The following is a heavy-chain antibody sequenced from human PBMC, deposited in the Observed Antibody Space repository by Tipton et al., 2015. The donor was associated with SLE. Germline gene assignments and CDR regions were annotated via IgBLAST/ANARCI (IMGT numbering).Heavy chain of an antibody. D-gene: IGHD3/OR15-3a*01. Sequence: TLSLTCTVSGYSLTTTSLWGWIRQLPGKGLEWIGCVSTGGDTSYNPSLKSRVTMLIDRPKNQFSLKLTSVTAADTAVYYCARDLGHGGDSDWWGQGILVTVSS. V-gene: IGHV4-38-2*02. CDR2: VSTGGDT. CDR3: ARDLGHGGDSDW. J-gene: IGHJ4*02. CDR1: GYSLTTTSL.